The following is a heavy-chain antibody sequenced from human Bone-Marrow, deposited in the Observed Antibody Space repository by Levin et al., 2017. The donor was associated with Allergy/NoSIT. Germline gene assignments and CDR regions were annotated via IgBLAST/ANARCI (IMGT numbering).Heavy chain of an antibody. CDR2: FKGKTDGGTT. J-gene: IGHJ6*02. CDR1: GFTLNNAW. Sequence: GESLKISCAVSGFTLNNAWINWVRQAPGKGLEWVGRFKGKTDGGTTDYAAPVKGRFTISRDDSKNMLYLQMNSLKTEDTAVYYCSTVRYCTSGVCYARYYYYYGMDVWGRGTTVTVSS. D-gene: IGHD2-8*01. CDR3: STVRYCTSGVCYARYYYYYGMDV. V-gene: IGHV3-15*07.